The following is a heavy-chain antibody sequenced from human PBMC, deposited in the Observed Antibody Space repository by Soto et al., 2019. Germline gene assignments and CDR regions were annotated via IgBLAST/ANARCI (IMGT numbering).Heavy chain of an antibody. CDR2: IYYSGRL. CDR1: GGSVSSGSYY. D-gene: IGHD2-15*01. Sequence: QVQLQESGPGLVKPSETLSLTCTVSGGSVSSGSYYWSWFRQPPGTGLEWIGYIYYSGRLNYNPSPPSRVTISVDTSKNQASLKVSSVTAADTAVYYCARDEGWACSGGSCSPGGHYRCQGTLVTVSS. V-gene: IGHV4-61*01. CDR3: ARDEGWACSGGSCSPGGHY. J-gene: IGHJ4*02.